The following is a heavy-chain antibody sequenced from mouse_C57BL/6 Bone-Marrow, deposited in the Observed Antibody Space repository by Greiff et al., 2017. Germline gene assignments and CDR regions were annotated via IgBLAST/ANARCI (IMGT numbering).Heavy chain of an antibody. D-gene: IGHD1-1*01. CDR1: EYEFPSHD. V-gene: IGHV5-2*01. Sequence: EVKLMESGGGLVQPGESLKLSCESNEYEFPSHDMPWVRPTPETRLELVAAINSDGGSTYYPDTMERRFLISRDNTKKTLYLQMSSLRSEDTALDYCARPSYGSSDGNYAMDYWGQGTSVTVSS. J-gene: IGHJ4*01. CDR2: INSDGGST. CDR3: ARPSYGSSDGNYAMDY.